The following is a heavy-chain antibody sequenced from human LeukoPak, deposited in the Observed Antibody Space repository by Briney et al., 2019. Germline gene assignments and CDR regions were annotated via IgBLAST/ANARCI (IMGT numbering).Heavy chain of an antibody. D-gene: IGHD2-2*01. CDR3: ARDRLRCSSTSCANWFDP. Sequence: SDTLSLTCAVYGGSFSGYYWSCIRQPPGKGLEWIGEINHSGSTNYNPSLKSRVTISVDTSKNQFSLKLSSVTAADTAVYYCARDRLRCSSTSCANWFDPWGQGTLVTVSS. V-gene: IGHV4-34*01. J-gene: IGHJ5*02. CDR1: GGSFSGYY. CDR2: INHSGST.